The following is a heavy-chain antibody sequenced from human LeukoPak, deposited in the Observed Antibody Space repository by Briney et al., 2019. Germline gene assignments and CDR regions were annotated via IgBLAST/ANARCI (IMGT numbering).Heavy chain of an antibody. V-gene: IGHV1-18*01. J-gene: IGHJ6*03. CDR3: ARGVLRSGYYFYYYYYMDV. CDR2: ISAYNGNT. D-gene: IGHD3-3*01. CDR1: GYTFTSYG. Sequence: ASVKVSCKASGYTFTSYGISWVRQAPGQGLEWMGWISAYNGNTNYAQKLQGRVTMTTDTSTSTAYMELRSLRSDDTAVYYCARGVLRSGYYFYYYYYMDVWGKGTTVTVSS.